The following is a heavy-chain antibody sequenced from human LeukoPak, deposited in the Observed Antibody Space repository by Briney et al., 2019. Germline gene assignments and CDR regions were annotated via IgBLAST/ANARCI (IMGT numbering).Heavy chain of an antibody. CDR1: GFTVSSNY. D-gene: IGHD3-3*01. CDR3: AKDWSGDYNWSDP. CDR2: IYSDGST. J-gene: IGHJ5*02. Sequence: GGSLRLSCAASGFTVSSNYMSWVRQAAGKGLEWVSGIYSDGSTYYAASVKGRFSISRDNSKNILLLQMNSLRPEDTAVYYCAKDWSGDYNWSDPWGQGTLVIVSS. V-gene: IGHV3-53*05.